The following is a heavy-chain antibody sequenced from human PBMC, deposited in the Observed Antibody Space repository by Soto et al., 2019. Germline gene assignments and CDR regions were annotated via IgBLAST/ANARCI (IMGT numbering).Heavy chain of an antibody. CDR3: ASGVMGHYFDD. CDR2: INPSGGST. J-gene: IGHJ4*02. V-gene: IGHV1-46*01. D-gene: IGHD2-21*01. CDR1: GYTFTSYY. Sequence: QVQLVQSGAEVKKPGASVKVSCKASGYTFTSYYMHWVRQAPGQGLEWMGIINPSGGSTSYAQKFQDRVTMTRDTSTSTVYMELSSLKSEVTAVYYCASGVMGHYFDDWGQGTLVTVSS.